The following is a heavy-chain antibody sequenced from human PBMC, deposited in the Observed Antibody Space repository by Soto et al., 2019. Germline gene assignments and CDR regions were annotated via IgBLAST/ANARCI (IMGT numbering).Heavy chain of an antibody. V-gene: IGHV3-23*01. CDR2: FGGSGANT. J-gene: IGHJ6*04. CDR1: GFSFSIYA. Sequence: EAQLLESGGGLVQPGGSLKVSCAASGFSFSIYAMNWVRQAPGKGLEWVSGFGGSGANTYYADSVKGRFTISRDNSKNTLYLQMNSLRAEDTAVYYCAKGGGRLGTAGRMDVWGKGTTVTVSS. D-gene: IGHD3-16*01. CDR3: AKGGGRLGTAGRMDV.